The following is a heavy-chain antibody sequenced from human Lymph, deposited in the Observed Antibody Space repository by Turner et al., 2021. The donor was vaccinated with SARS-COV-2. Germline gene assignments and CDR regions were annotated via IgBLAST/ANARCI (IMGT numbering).Heavy chain of an antibody. Sequence: HVQLVEFGGGVVQPGRSLRLSCAASGFTFSIYAMHWVRQAPGKGLEWVAVISYDGSNKNYADSVKGRFTISRDNTKNTLYLQMNSLRAEDTDVDYCARDDREFWSGYYTHYYYYGMDVWGQGTTVTVSS. J-gene: IGHJ6*02. CDR3: ARDDREFWSGYYTHYYYYGMDV. D-gene: IGHD3-3*01. CDR1: GFTFSIYA. V-gene: IGHV3-30*04. CDR2: ISYDGSNK.